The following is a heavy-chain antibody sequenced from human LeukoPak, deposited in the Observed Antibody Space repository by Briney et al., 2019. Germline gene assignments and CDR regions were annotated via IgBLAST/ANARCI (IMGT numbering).Heavy chain of an antibody. Sequence: GGSLRLSCAASGFTFSSYSMNWVRQAPGKGLEWVSSISSSSNYIHYADSVKGRFTISRDNAKNSLYLQMNSLRAEDTAVYYCARDIYSSDVLSYYYYMDVWGKGTTVTISS. D-gene: IGHD5-18*01. CDR3: ARDIYSSDVLSYYYYMDV. CDR1: GFTFSSYS. V-gene: IGHV3-21*01. CDR2: ISSSSNYI. J-gene: IGHJ6*03.